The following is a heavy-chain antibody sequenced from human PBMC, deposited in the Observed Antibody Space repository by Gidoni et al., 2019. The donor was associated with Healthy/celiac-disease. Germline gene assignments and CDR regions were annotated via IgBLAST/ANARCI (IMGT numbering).Heavy chain of an antibody. V-gene: IGHV3-72*01. CDR2: TRNKANSYTT. CDR3: ARDRGGSGTLGGLYWYFDL. D-gene: IGHD3-10*01. J-gene: IGHJ2*01. CDR1: GFTFSDHY. Sequence: EVQLVESGGGLVQPGGSLRLSCAASGFTFSDHYMDWVRQAPGKGLEWVGRTRNKANSYTTEYAASVKGRFTISRDDSKNSLYLQMNSLKTEDTAVYYCARDRGGSGTLGGLYWYFDLWGRGTLVTVSS.